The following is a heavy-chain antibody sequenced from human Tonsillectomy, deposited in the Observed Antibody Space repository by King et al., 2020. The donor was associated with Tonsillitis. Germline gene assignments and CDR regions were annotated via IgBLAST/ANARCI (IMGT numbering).Heavy chain of an antibody. CDR1: GGSISSYY. J-gene: IGHJ4*02. CDR2: IYYIGST. V-gene: IGHV4-59*08. Sequence: VQLQESGPGLVKPSETLSLTCTVSGGSISSYYWSWIRQPPGKGLEWIGYIYYIGSTNYNPSLKSRVTISVETSKNQFSLKLSSVPAADTAVYYFALLSQFYYSSSCYPLVHYWGQGTLVTVSS. CDR3: ALLSQFYYSSSCYPLVHY. D-gene: IGHD3-22*01.